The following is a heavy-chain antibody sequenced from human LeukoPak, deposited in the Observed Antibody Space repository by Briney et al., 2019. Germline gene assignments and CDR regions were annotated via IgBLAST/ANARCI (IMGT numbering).Heavy chain of an antibody. CDR3: ARFRTAMQLWKGYYFDY. V-gene: IGHV3-23*01. D-gene: IGHD5-18*01. CDR2: ITGSGGST. Sequence: GGTLRLSCAASGFTFSNYGLSWVRQAPGKGLVWVSGITGSGGSTYYADSVKGRFTISRDNAKNSLYLQMNSLRAEDTAVYYCARFRTAMQLWKGYYFDYWGQGTLVTVSS. J-gene: IGHJ4*02. CDR1: GFTFSNYG.